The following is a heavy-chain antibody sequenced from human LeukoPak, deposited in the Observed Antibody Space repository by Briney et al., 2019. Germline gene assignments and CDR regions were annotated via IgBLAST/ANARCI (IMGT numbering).Heavy chain of an antibody. J-gene: IGHJ4*02. D-gene: IGHD3-10*01. Sequence: PGGSLRLSCAASGLTFSSYSMNWVRQAPGKGLEWVSYISSSSSTIYYADSVKGRFTISRDNAKNSLYLQMNSLRAEDTAVYYCARGHGMGTDYWGQGTLVTVSS. V-gene: IGHV3-48*01. CDR3: ARGHGMGTDY. CDR1: GLTFSSYS. CDR2: ISSSSSTI.